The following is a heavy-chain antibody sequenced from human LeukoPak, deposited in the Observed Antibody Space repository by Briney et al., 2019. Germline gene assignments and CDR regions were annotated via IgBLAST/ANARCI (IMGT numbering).Heavy chain of an antibody. CDR1: GYSISSGYY. J-gene: IGHJ6*03. CDR3: AREGYCSSTSCYEDGISYYYMDV. V-gene: IGHV4-38-2*02. CDR2: IYHSGST. D-gene: IGHD2-2*01. Sequence: PSETLSLTCTVSGYSISSGYYWGWIRQPPGKGLEWIGSIYHSGSTYYNPSLKSRVTISVDTSKNQFSLKLSSVTAADTAVYYCAREGYCSSTSCYEDGISYYYMDVWGKGTTVTVSS.